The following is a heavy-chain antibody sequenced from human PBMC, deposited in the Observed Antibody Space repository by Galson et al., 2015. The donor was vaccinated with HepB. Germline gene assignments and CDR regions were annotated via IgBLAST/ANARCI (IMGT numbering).Heavy chain of an antibody. J-gene: IGHJ3*02. CDR1: GFNFRGSG. CDR3: AREGSRIVFHAFDI. D-gene: IGHD2-15*01. CDR2: IQYDGSIK. Sequence: LSLSCAASGFNFRGSGMHWVRQAPGKGLEWVAVIQYDGSIKVYADSVKGRFTISRDNSKNTLFLEMNSLRAEDTAVYYCAREGSRIVFHAFDIWGRGTMVTVSS. V-gene: IGHV3-33*05.